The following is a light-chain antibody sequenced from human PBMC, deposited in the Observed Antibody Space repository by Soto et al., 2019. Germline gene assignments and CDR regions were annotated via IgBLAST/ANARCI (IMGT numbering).Light chain of an antibody. CDR1: QSISNW. V-gene: IGKV1-5*03. J-gene: IGKJ4*01. CDR3: QQYNGHSLT. CDR2: KAS. Sequence: DIQMTQSPSTLSASVGDRVTITCRASQSISNWLAWYQQKAGKAPKLLIHKASNLESGVPSRFSGSGSGTEFTLTISSLQPDDFATYYCQQYNGHSLTFGGGTKVEI.